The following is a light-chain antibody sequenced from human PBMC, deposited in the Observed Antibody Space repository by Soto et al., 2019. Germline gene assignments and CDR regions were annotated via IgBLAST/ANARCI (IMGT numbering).Light chain of an antibody. V-gene: IGLV2-23*01. Sequence: QSALTQPASVPGSPGQSISISCTGTSSDVGSYNLVSWYQQHPGTAPKLMIYEGSKRPSGVSNRFSGSKSGNTASLTISGLQDEDEADYYCCSYAGSSTYVFGTGTKVTVL. CDR1: SSDVGSYNL. CDR3: CSYAGSSTYV. J-gene: IGLJ1*01. CDR2: EGS.